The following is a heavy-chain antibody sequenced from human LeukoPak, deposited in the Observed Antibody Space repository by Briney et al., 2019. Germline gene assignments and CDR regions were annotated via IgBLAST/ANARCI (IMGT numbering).Heavy chain of an antibody. CDR2: ISYDGSNK. CDR1: GFTFSSYA. V-gene: IGHV3-30*04. D-gene: IGHD1-26*01. CDR3: ARDTYSGAYGNTYYYYMDV. J-gene: IGHJ6*03. Sequence: GGSLRLPCAASGFTFSSYAMHWVRQAPGKGLEWVAVISYDGSNKYYADSVKGRFTISRDNSKNTLYLQMNSLTAEDTAVYYCARDTYSGAYGNTYYYYMDVWGKGTTVTISS.